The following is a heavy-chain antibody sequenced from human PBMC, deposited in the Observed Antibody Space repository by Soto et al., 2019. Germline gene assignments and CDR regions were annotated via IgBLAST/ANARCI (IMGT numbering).Heavy chain of an antibody. V-gene: IGHV3-49*03. D-gene: IGHD5-18*01. CDR3: TRHTAMVTYYYYGMDV. Sequence: GGSLRLSCTASGFTFGDYAMSWFRQAPGKGLEWVGFIRSKAYGGTTEYAASVKGRFTISRDDSKSIAYLQMNSLKTEDTAVYYCTRHTAMVTYYYYGMDVWGQGTTVTVS. J-gene: IGHJ6*02. CDR1: GFTFGDYA. CDR2: IRSKAYGGTT.